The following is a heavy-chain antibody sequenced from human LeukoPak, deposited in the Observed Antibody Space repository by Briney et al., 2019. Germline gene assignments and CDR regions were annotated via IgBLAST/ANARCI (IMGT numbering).Heavy chain of an antibody. CDR2: IYYSGST. CDR3: ARGSGGNLPLDY. V-gene: IGHV4-39*07. CDR1: GGSISSSSYY. J-gene: IGHJ4*02. D-gene: IGHD4-23*01. Sequence: SETLSLTCTVSGGSISSSSYYWGWIRQPPGKGLEWIGSIYYSGSTYYNPSLKSRVTISVDTSKNQFSLKLSSVTAADTAVYYCARGSGGNLPLDYWGQGTLVTVSS.